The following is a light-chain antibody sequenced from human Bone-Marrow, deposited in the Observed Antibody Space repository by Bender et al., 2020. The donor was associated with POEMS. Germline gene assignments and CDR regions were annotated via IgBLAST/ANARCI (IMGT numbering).Light chain of an antibody. CDR3: CSYADSSTFYV. CDR1: SSDFGSFHL. V-gene: IGLV2-23*03. CDR2: EGR. J-gene: IGLJ1*01. Sequence: QSALAQPASVSGSPGQSITISCTGTSSDFGSFHLVSWYQQHPGQVPKLIISEGRKRPSGVSDRFSGSTSGNTASLTISVLQAEDEADYYCCSYADSSTFYVFGTGTKVTVL.